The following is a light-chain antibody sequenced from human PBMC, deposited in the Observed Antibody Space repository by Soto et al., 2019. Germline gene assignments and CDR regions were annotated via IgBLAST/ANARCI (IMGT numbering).Light chain of an antibody. CDR3: QQRTEWPPT. V-gene: IGKV3-11*01. J-gene: IGKJ1*01. CDR1: QSVSTY. Sequence: EIVLTQSPATLALSPGERATLFCRASQSVSTYLAWYQQKPGQAPRLLIYDASSRATDIPARFSGSGSGTDFTLAISTLGPEDFAVYYCQQRTEWPPTFGQGTKVEIK. CDR2: DAS.